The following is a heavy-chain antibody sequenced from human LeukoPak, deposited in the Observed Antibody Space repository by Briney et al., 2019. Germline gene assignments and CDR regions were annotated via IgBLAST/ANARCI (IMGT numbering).Heavy chain of an antibody. V-gene: IGHV1-69*13. J-gene: IGHJ4*02. CDR1: GGTFSSYA. Sequence: GASVKVSCKASGGTFSSYAISWVRQAPGQGLEWMGGIIPIFGTANYAQKFQGRVTITADESTSTAYMELSSLRSEDTAVYYCARDPTVGAIPGDYWGQGTLVTVSS. CDR2: IIPIFGTA. CDR3: ARDPTVGAIPGDY. D-gene: IGHD1-26*01.